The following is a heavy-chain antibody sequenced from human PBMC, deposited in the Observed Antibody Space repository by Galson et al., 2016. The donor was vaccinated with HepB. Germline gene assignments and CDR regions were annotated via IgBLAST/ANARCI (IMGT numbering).Heavy chain of an antibody. Sequence: SLRLSCAASEFTVSNKYMAWVRQAPGKGLEWLSVIYAGGTPYYSDSARGRFIISRDSSTNTLHLHMKNLSVEDTAIYYCSTAVASGYFGAGALLGFDSWGQGTLVIVSS. V-gene: IGHV3-53*01. J-gene: IGHJ4*02. CDR1: EFTVSNKY. CDR2: IYAGGTP. D-gene: IGHD3-10*01. CDR3: STAVASGYFGAGALLGFDS.